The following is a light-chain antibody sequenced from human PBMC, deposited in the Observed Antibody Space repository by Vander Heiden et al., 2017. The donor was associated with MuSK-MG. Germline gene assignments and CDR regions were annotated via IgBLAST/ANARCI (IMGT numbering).Light chain of an antibody. Sequence: SYVLTQPPSVSVAPGKTAKITCGGNNIGSKSVHWYQQKPGQAPVLVIKYDRDRPSGIPERFTGSNSGNTATLIISRVEAGDEADYYCQVWDRGSDQVAFGGGTKLTVL. CDR1: NIGSKS. J-gene: IGLJ2*01. CDR3: QVWDRGSDQVA. V-gene: IGLV3-21*04. CDR2: YDR.